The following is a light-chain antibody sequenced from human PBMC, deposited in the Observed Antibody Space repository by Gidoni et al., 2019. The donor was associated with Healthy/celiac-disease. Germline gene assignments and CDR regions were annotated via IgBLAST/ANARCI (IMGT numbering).Light chain of an antibody. Sequence: DIQMTQSPSTLSASGGDRVTITCRASQSISSWLAWYQQKPGKAPKPLIYDASSLESGVPSRFSGSGSGTEFTLTISSLQPDDFATYYCQQYNSYSPYTFGQGTKLEIK. V-gene: IGKV1-5*01. CDR2: DAS. CDR1: QSISSW. J-gene: IGKJ2*01. CDR3: QQYNSYSPYT.